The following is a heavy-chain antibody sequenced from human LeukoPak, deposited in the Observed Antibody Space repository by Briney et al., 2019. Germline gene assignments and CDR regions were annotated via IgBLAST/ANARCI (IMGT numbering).Heavy chain of an antibody. J-gene: IGHJ6*04. CDR2: TYYIGST. CDR3: GGLTADTAMANLREYFYYYVMDV. Sequence: SETMSLASPVYAPSIGSLYWSWVRQPPGKGLEWVGYTYYIGSTNYHTSPKSRVSIPVDKSKNHSSLKLSSVHAANHAVFYGGGLTADTAMANLREYFYYYVMDVWGEGTAVSVPS. CDR1: APSIGSLY. D-gene: IGHD5-18*01. V-gene: IGHV4-59*01.